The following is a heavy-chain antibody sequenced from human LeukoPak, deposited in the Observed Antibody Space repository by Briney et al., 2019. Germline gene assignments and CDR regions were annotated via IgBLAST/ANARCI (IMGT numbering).Heavy chain of an antibody. V-gene: IGHV4-59*01. J-gene: IGHJ3*02. Sequence: SETLSLTCTVSGGSTSSYYWSWIRQPPGKGLEWIGYIFYSGSTNYNPSLKSRVTISVDTSKNQFSLKLSSVTAADTAVYYCAISDYYDSVWWGFDIWGQGTMVTVSS. CDR1: GGSTSSYY. D-gene: IGHD3-22*01. CDR2: IFYSGST. CDR3: AISDYYDSVWWGFDI.